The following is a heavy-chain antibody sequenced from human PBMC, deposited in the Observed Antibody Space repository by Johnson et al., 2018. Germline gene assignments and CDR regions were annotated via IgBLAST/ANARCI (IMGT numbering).Heavy chain of an antibody. CDR1: GYTFTYRY. CDR3: ARWSKTDGFDI. J-gene: IGHJ3*02. D-gene: IGHD5/OR15-5a*01. CDR2: ITPFNGNT. V-gene: IGHV1-45*02. Sequence: QVQLVQSGAEVKKTGSSVKVSCKTSGYTFTYRYVHWVRQAPGQALEWMGWITPFNGNTNAAQKFQDRVTITTDNSMTTAYVELSSLGSEDTGMYFCARWSKTDGFDIWGQGTMVTVSS.